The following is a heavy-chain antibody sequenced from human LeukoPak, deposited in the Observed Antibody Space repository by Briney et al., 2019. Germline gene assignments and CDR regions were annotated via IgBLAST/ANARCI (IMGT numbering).Heavy chain of an antibody. CDR1: GFTFSSYS. CDR2: ISSSSSTI. J-gene: IGHJ4*02. D-gene: IGHD3-9*01. Sequence: GGSLRLSCAASGFTFSSYSMNWVRQAPGKGLEWVSYISSSSSTIYYADSVKGRFTISRDNAKNSLYLQMNSLRAEDTAVYYCARGDLYYDILTGYYDRGFGFDYWGQGTLVTVSS. V-gene: IGHV3-48*01. CDR3: ARGDLYYDILTGYYDRGFGFDY.